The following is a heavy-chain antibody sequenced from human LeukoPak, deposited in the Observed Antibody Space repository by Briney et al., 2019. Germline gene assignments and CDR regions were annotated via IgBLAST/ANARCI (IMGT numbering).Heavy chain of an antibody. D-gene: IGHD4-17*01. CDR2: IYTSGST. CDR1: GGSISSGSYY. V-gene: IGHV4-61*02. Sequence: SETLSLTCTVSGGSISSGSYYWSWIRQPAGKGLEWIGRIYTSGSTYYNPSLKSRVTISVDTSKNQFSLKLSSVTAADTAVYYCARGLGDYAADYWGQGTLVTVSS. CDR3: ARGLGDYAADY. J-gene: IGHJ4*02.